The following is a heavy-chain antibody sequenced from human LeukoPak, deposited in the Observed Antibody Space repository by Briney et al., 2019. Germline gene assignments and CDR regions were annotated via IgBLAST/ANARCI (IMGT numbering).Heavy chain of an antibody. CDR3: ARDVSGSYYNWFDP. D-gene: IGHD1-26*01. Sequence: ASVKVSCKASGYTFTGYYIHWVRQAPGQGLEWMGWISAYNGNTNYAQKPQGRVTMTTHTSTSTAYMELRSLRSDDTAVYYCARDVSGSYYNWFDPWGQGTLVTVSS. J-gene: IGHJ5*02. V-gene: IGHV1-18*04. CDR2: ISAYNGNT. CDR1: GYTFTGYY.